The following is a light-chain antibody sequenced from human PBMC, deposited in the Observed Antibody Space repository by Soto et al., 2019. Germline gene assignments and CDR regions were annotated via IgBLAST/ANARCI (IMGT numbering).Light chain of an antibody. V-gene: IGKV3-11*01. CDR3: QQRSNWPRGT. CDR1: QSVGSY. J-gene: IGKJ4*01. CDR2: DAS. Sequence: EIVLTQSPATLSLSPGERATLSCRASQSVGSYLGWYQHKPGQAPRLLIYDASNRAPGIPARFSGSGSGTDFTLTISSLEPEDFAVYYCQQRSNWPRGTFGGGTKVDIK.